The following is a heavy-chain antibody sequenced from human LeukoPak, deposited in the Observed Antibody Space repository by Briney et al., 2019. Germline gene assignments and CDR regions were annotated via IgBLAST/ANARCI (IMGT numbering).Heavy chain of an antibody. D-gene: IGHD2-15*01. J-gene: IGHJ5*02. CDR2: IYYSGST. V-gene: IGHV4-59*01. Sequence: SETLSLTCTVSGGSISSYYWSWIRQPPGKGLEWIGYIYYSGSTNYNPSLKSRVTISVDTSKNQFSLKLSSVTAADTAVYYCAKDRPRGVVVVAATHQRDNWFDPWGQGTLVTVSS. CDR1: GGSISSYY. CDR3: AKDRPRGVVVVAATHQRDNWFDP.